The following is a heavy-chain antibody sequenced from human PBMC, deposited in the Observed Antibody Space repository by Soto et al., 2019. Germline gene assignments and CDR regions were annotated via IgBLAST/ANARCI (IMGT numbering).Heavy chain of an antibody. Sequence: PGGSLRLSCEASGFTFNTYYMSWVRQAPGKGLEWVANIKEDGSQKYYLDSVKGRFTISRDNAKNSLYLQMDSLRAEDTAVYYCARDRAVSDTIPFTYWGQGTLVTVSS. V-gene: IGHV3-7*01. CDR2: IKEDGSQK. CDR3: ARDRAVSDTIPFTY. J-gene: IGHJ4*02. CDR1: GFTFNTYY. D-gene: IGHD5-18*01.